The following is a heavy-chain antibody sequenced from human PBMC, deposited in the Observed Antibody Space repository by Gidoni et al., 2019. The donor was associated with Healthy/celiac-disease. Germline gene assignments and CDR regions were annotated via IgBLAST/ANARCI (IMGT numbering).Heavy chain of an antibody. Sequence: QVQLQESGPGLVKPSQTLSLTCTVSGGSISSGGYYWSWIRQHPGKGLEWIGYIYYSGSTYYNPSLKSRVTISVDTSKNQFSLKLSSVTAADTAVYYCARGSTYDYVWGSYRYSAWFDPWGQGTLVTVSS. V-gene: IGHV4-31*03. J-gene: IGHJ5*02. CDR1: GGSISSGGYY. D-gene: IGHD3-16*02. CDR2: IYYSGST. CDR3: ARGSTYDYVWGSYRYSAWFDP.